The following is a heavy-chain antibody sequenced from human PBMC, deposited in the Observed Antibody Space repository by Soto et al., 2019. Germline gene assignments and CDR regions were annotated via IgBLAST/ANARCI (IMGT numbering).Heavy chain of an antibody. Sequence: ASVKVSCKASGYTFTSYGISWVRQAPGQGLEWMGWISAYNGNTNYAQKLQGRVTMTTDTSTSTAYMELRSLRSDDTAVYYCARDRKIAVVENWFAPWGQGTLVTVSP. CDR3: ARDRKIAVVENWFAP. CDR2: ISAYNGNT. V-gene: IGHV1-18*01. D-gene: IGHD6-19*01. J-gene: IGHJ5*02. CDR1: GYTFTSYG.